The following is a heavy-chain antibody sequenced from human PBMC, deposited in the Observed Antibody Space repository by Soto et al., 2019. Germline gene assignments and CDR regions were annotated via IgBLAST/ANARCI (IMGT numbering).Heavy chain of an antibody. CDR3: ARDHDAFDI. CDR2: IWYDGSNK. J-gene: IGHJ3*02. Sequence: QVQLVESGGGVVQPGRSLRLSCAASGFTFSSYGMHWVRQAPGKGLEWVAVIWYDGSNKYYADSVKGRFTISRDNSKNTLYLHMNSLRAEDTAVYYCARDHDAFDIWGQGTMVTVSS. CDR1: GFTFSSYG. V-gene: IGHV3-33*01.